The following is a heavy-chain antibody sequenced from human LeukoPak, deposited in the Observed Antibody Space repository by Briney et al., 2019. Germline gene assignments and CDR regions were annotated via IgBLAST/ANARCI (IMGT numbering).Heavy chain of an antibody. Sequence: SETLSLTCAVSGGSIRNSSFYWGWIRQPPGKGLEWIASIYSTGTTYYNPSIKSRITIFVDTSKNQVSLKLRSVTAADTAVYYCARDRYDSYPMDVWGQGTTVTVSS. D-gene: IGHD3-3*01. J-gene: IGHJ6*02. V-gene: IGHV4-39*02. CDR1: GGSIRNSSFY. CDR3: ARDRYDSYPMDV. CDR2: IYSTGTT.